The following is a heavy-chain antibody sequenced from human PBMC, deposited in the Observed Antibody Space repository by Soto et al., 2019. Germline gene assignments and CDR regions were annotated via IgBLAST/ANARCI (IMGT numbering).Heavy chain of an antibody. CDR3: AKGRRAVAFGYYYMDV. Sequence: EVQLLESGGGLVQPGGSLRLSCAASGFTVSSYAMSWVRQAPGKGLEWVSAISGSGGSTYYADSVKGRFTISRDNSKNTLYLQMNSLRAEDTAVYYCAKGRRAVAFGYYYMDVWGKGTTVTVSS. D-gene: IGHD6-19*01. J-gene: IGHJ6*03. CDR1: GFTVSSYA. CDR2: ISGSGGST. V-gene: IGHV3-23*01.